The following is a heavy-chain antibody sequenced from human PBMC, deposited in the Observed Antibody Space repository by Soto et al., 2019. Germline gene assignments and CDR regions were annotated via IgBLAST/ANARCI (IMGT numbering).Heavy chain of an antibody. CDR3: ARKQDYYDSREPFDY. Sequence: GASVKVSCKASGYTFTSYAMHWVRQAPGQRLEWMGWINAGNGNTKYSQKFQGRVTITRDTSASTAYMELSSLRSEDTAVYYCARKQDYYDSREPFDYWGQGTLVTVSS. CDR1: GYTFTSYA. J-gene: IGHJ4*02. D-gene: IGHD3-22*01. V-gene: IGHV1-3*01. CDR2: INAGNGNT.